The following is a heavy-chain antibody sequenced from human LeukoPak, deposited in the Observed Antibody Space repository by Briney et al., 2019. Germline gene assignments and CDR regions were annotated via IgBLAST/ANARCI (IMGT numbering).Heavy chain of an antibody. D-gene: IGHD6-19*01. CDR1: GGSISSGSYY. CDR3: AREVQQWLIRNNWFDP. V-gene: IGHV4-61*02. Sequence: SQTLSFTCTVSGGSISSGSYYWSWIRQPAGKGLEWIGRIYTSGSTNYNPSLKSRVTISVDTSKNQFSLKLSSVTAADTAVYYCAREVQQWLIRNNWFDPWGQGTLVTVSS. CDR2: IYTSGST. J-gene: IGHJ5*02.